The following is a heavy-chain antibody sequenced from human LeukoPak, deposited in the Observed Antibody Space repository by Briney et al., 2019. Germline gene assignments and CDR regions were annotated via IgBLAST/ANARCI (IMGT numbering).Heavy chain of an antibody. CDR1: GFTFSDYY. Sequence: PGGSLRLSCAASGFTFSDYYMSWIRQAPGKGLEWVSYISSSGSTIYYADSVKGRFTISRDNAKNSLYLQMNSLRAEDTAVYCCARSGIQLWSTYFDYWGQGTLVTVSS. J-gene: IGHJ4*02. CDR3: ARSGIQLWSTYFDY. CDR2: ISSSGSTI. D-gene: IGHD5-18*01. V-gene: IGHV3-11*01.